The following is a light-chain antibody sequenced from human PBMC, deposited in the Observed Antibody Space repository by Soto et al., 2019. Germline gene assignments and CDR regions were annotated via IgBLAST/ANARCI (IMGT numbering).Light chain of an antibody. CDR1: SSDVGGYNF. V-gene: IGLV2-8*01. CDR2: DVT. J-gene: IGLJ2*01. CDR3: SSYAGSSVPVA. Sequence: QSAQTQPPSASGSPGQSVTISCTGASSDVGGYNFVSWYQQHPGKAPKLMIYDVTKRPSGVPDRFSGSKSGNTASLTVSGLQADDEADYYCSSYAGSSVPVAFGGGTKLTVL.